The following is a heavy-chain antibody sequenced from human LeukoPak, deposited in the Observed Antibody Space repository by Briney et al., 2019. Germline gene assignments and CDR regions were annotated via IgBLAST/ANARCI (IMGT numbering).Heavy chain of an antibody. CDR2: TNHSGST. Sequence: SETLSLTCAVYGGSFSGYYWSWIRQPPGKGLEWIGETNHSGSTNYNPSLKSRVTISVDTSKNQFSLKLSSVTAADTAVYYCARSITMVRGVISAFDIWGQGTMVTVSS. J-gene: IGHJ3*02. V-gene: IGHV4-34*01. CDR1: GGSFSGYY. D-gene: IGHD3-10*01. CDR3: ARSITMVRGVISAFDI.